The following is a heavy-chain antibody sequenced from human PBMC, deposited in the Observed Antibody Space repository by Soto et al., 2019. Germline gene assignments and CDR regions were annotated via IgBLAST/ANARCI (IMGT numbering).Heavy chain of an antibody. J-gene: IGHJ6*02. D-gene: IGHD3-3*01. CDR3: AKDQYYDFWSGYYPTDYYYGMDV. Sequence: PGGSLRLSCAASGFTFSSYSMNWVRQAPGKGLEWVSAISGSGGSTYYADSVKGRLTISRDNSKNTLYLQMNSLRAEDTAVYYCAKDQYYDFWSGYYPTDYYYGMDVWGQGTTVTVSS. V-gene: IGHV3-23*01. CDR1: GFTFSSYS. CDR2: ISGSGGST.